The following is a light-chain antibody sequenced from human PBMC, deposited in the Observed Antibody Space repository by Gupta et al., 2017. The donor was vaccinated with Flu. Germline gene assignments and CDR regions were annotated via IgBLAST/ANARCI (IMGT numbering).Light chain of an antibody. CDR3: QQRSNWPLLFT. J-gene: IGKJ3*01. CDR2: DAS. Sequence: EIVLTQSPATLSLSPGERATLSCRASQSVSSYLAWYQKKPGQAPRLLIYDASNRAKGITARFSGSGAGTDFTLTISSLEPEDFAVYYCQQRSNWPLLFTFGPGTKVDIK. CDR1: QSVSSY. V-gene: IGKV3-11*01.